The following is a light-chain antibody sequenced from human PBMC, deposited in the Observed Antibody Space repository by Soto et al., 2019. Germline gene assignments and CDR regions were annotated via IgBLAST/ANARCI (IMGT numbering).Light chain of an antibody. J-gene: IGLJ1*01. CDR1: SSDVGGYNY. CDR2: DVS. CDR3: SSYTSSSTYV. Sequence: QSALTQPASVSGSPGQSITISCTGTSSDVGGYNYVSWYQQHPGKAPKLMIYDVSNRPSGVSNRFSVSKSGNTASLTISGLQAEDEADYYCSSYTSSSTYVFGTGTKLIVL. V-gene: IGLV2-14*01.